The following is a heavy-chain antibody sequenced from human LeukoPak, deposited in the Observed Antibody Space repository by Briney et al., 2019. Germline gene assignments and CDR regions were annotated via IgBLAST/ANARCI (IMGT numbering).Heavy chain of an antibody. D-gene: IGHD6-19*01. CDR1: GDSVSSNSAA. V-gene: IGHV6-1*01. CDR3: ARVWSSGWKKKTHYYYYGMDV. Sequence: SQTLSLTCVISGDSVSSNSAAWNWIRQSPSRGLEWLGRTYYRSKWYNDYAVSVKSRITINPDTSKNQFSLQLNSVTPEDTAVYYCARVWSSGWKKKTHYYYYGMDVWGQGTTVTVSS. CDR2: TYYRSKWYN. J-gene: IGHJ6*02.